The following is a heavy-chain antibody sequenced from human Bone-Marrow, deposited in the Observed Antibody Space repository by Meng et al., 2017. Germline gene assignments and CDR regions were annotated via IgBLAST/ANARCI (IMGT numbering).Heavy chain of an antibody. J-gene: IGHJ5*02. CDR1: GFTFSSYG. D-gene: IGHD4-17*01. CDR2: IWYDGSNK. Sequence: GGSLRLSCAASGFTFSSYGMHWVRQAPGKGLEWVAVIWYDGSNKYYADSVKGRFTISRDNSKNTLYLQMNSLRAEDTAVYYCAKDLVPHDYGAFPFDPWGQGTLVTVSS. V-gene: IGHV3-33*06. CDR3: AKDLVPHDYGAFPFDP.